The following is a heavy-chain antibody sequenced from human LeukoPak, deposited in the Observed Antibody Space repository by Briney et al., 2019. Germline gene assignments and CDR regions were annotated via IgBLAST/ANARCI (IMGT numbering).Heavy chain of an antibody. D-gene: IGHD6-13*01. Sequence: GASVKVSCKASGYTFTGYYMHWVRQAPGQGLEWMGWINPNSGGTNYAQKFQGRVTMTRDTSISTAYMELSRLRSDDTAVYYCARGGSSWSYYYYMDVWGKGTTVTVSS. J-gene: IGHJ6*03. CDR3: ARGGSSWSYYYYMDV. CDR1: GYTFTGYY. V-gene: IGHV1-2*02. CDR2: INPNSGGT.